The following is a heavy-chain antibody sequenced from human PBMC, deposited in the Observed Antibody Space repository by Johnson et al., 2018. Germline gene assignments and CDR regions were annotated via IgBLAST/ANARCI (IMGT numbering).Heavy chain of an antibody. J-gene: IGHJ6*03. V-gene: IGHV3-74*01. Sequence: VQLREAGGGLVEPGGSLRLSCAASGLSFSNDWMHWVRQAPGKGLVWVARISRDGSTRSSADPVKGRFPISRANAKNTTYLQMNSLRAEDTAVYFCAREGGNYEGGYYYYMDVWGKGTTVTVSS. CDR2: ISRDGSTR. CDR3: AREGGNYEGGYYYYMDV. CDR1: GLSFSNDW. D-gene: IGHD1-7*01.